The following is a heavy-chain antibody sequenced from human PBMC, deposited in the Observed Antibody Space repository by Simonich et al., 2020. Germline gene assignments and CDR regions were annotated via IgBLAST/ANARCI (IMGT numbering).Heavy chain of an antibody. D-gene: IGHD4-4*01. CDR2: LNSDGSST. CDR1: GFTFSSYW. V-gene: IGHV3-74*01. J-gene: IGHJ3*02. CDR3: ARDYSNYDAFDI. Sequence: EVQLVESGGGLVQPGGSLRLSCAASGFTFSSYWMHWVRQAPGKGLVWVSRLNSDGSSTSYADSVKGRVTISRDNAKNTLYLQMNSLRAEDTAVYYCARDYSNYDAFDIWGQGTMVTVSS.